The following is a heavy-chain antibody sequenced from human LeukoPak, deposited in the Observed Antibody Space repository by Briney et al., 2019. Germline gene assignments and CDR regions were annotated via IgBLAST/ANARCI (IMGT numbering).Heavy chain of an antibody. CDR3: ARHGKWELLGGVEYFDY. Sequence: SSETLSLTCTVSGDSISSSNYYWGWIRQPPGKGLEWIGSIYYSGSTYYNPSLKSRVTISVDTSKNQFSLKLTSVTAADTAVYYCARHGKWELLGGVEYFDYWGQGTLVTVSS. V-gene: IGHV4-39*01. J-gene: IGHJ4*02. D-gene: IGHD1-26*01. CDR2: IYYSGST. CDR1: GDSISSSNYY.